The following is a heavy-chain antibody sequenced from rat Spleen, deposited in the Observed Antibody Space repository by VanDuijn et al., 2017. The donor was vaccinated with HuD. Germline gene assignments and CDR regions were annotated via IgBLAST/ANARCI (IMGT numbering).Heavy chain of an antibody. J-gene: IGHJ3*01. CDR2: ITTGGGNT. D-gene: IGHD1-8*01. CDR1: GFPFSNYY. Sequence: EVQLVESGGGLVQPGRSMKLSCVVSGFPFSNYYMAWVRQATTKGLEWVASITTGGGNTYYRDSVRGRFTISRDYAKNTLYLQMDSLRSEDTATYYCAKEGDGGYSSYPNWFAYWGQGTLVTVSS. CDR3: AKEGDGGYSSYPNWFAY. V-gene: IGHV5-25*01.